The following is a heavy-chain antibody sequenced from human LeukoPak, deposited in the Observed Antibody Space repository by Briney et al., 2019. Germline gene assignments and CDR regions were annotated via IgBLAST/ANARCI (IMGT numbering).Heavy chain of an antibody. D-gene: IGHD3-3*01. CDR2: ISGAAGST. V-gene: IGHV3-23*01. CDR3: AKTFWSGYYTILSDAFDI. J-gene: IGHJ3*02. CDR1: GFTISSYT. Sequence: PGGSLRLSCAASGFTISSYTISWVRQAPGRGLEWVSTISGAAGSTYYAASVKGRFTISRDTSKNTLYLQMDSLRADDTALYYCAKTFWSGYYTILSDAFDIWGQGTMVTVSS.